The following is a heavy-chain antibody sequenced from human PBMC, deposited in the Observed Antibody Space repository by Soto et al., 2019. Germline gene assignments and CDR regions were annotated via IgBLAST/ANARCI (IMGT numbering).Heavy chain of an antibody. D-gene: IGHD4-17*01. V-gene: IGHV3-23*01. Sequence: EVQLMESGGGLVQPGGSLRLSCAASGFTFSSYAMSWVRQAPGKGREWVSAMSGSGGRTYYADPVNGRFTISRDNYKDTLYLQMNSLRVEDTAVYYCAKVVWGDYVRGWIDYWGQGTMVTVSS. J-gene: IGHJ4*02. CDR2: MSGSGGRT. CDR3: AKVVWGDYVRGWIDY. CDR1: GFTFSSYA.